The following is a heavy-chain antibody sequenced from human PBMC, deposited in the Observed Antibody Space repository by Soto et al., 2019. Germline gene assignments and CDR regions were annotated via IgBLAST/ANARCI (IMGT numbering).Heavy chain of an antibody. CDR1: GISSKHSY. V-gene: IGHV3-11*01. CDR2: ITSSGGNA. CDR3: ARDMSTNYVNDFDL. D-gene: IGHD3-16*01. Sequence: LRLASAHAGISSKHSYMTCIGQTPEKGLEWISTITSSGGNAYYAASVKGRVTISRDNAHNALYLQMSGLRAEDTALYYCARDMSTNYVNDFDLWGQGTLVTGSS. J-gene: IGHJ5*02.